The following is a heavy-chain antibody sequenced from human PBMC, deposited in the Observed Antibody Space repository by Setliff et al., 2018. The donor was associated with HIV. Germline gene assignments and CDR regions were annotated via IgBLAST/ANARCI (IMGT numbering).Heavy chain of an antibody. J-gene: IGHJ3*02. Sequence: PSETLSLTCAVYGGSFSGYYWSWIRQPAGKGLEWIGRIYTSGSTNYNPSLKSRVTMSVDTSKNQFSLKLSSMTAADTAVYYCASDYSSRHDAFDIWGQGTVVTVSS. D-gene: IGHD6-13*01. V-gene: IGHV4-59*10. CDR3: ASDYSSRHDAFDI. CDR1: GGSFSGYY. CDR2: IYTSGST.